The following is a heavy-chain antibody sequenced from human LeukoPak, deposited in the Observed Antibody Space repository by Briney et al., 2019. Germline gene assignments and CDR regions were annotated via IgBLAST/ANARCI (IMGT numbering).Heavy chain of an antibody. CDR3: ATEPPVGATVY. J-gene: IGHJ4*02. CDR1: GGSISSYY. D-gene: IGHD1-26*01. V-gene: IGHV4-4*07. CDR2: IYTSGST. Sequence: SETLSLTCTVSGGSISSYYWSWIRQPAGKGLEWIGRIYTSGSTNYNPSLKSRVTISVDTSKNQFSLKLSSVTAADTAVYYCATEPPVGATVYWGQGTLVTVSS.